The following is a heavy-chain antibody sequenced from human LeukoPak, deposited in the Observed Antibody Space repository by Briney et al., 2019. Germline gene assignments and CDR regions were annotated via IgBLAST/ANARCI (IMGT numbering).Heavy chain of an antibody. Sequence: ASVKVSCKASGYTFTSYDINWVRQATGQGLEWMGWMNPNSGNTGYAQKFQGRVTMTRNTSISTAYMELSSLRSEDTAVYYCARDGEQWLVRGSDYWGQGTLVTVSS. CDR2: MNPNSGNT. CDR3: ARDGEQWLVRGSDY. V-gene: IGHV1-8*01. CDR1: GYTFTSYD. D-gene: IGHD6-19*01. J-gene: IGHJ4*02.